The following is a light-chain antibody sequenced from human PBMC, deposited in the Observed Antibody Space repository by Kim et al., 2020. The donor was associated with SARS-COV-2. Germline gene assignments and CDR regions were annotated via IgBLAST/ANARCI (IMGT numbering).Light chain of an antibody. V-gene: IGKV3-15*01. CDR2: GAT. Sequence: SVSPGERVTLSCRASDDIANNFAWYQHTPGQPPRLLIYGATTRATGVPARFTGSGSGTDFTLTITSLQSEDFVIYFCQQYSHWPYSFGQGTKLEI. CDR3: QQYSHWPYS. J-gene: IGKJ2*01. CDR1: DDIANN.